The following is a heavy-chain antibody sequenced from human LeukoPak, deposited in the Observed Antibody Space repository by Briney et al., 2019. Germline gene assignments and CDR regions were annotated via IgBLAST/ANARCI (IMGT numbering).Heavy chain of an antibody. CDR3: ARFRGSGSYYNRYLRGGVDP. CDR2: IYYSGST. D-gene: IGHD3-10*01. Sequence: SETLSLTCTVSGGSISSRNYYWGWIRQPPGKGLEWIGYIYYSGSTNYNPSLKSRVTISVATSKNQFSLKLSSATAADTAVYYCARFRGSGSYYNRYLRGGVDPWGQGTLVTVSS. CDR1: GGSISSRNYY. J-gene: IGHJ5*02. V-gene: IGHV4-61*05.